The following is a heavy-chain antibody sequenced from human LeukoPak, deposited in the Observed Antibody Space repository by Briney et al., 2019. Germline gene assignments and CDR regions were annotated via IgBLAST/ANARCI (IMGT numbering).Heavy chain of an antibody. J-gene: IGHJ5*02. Sequence: SETLSLTCTVSGGSISSYYWSWIRQPPGKGLEWIGYIYYSGSTNYNPSLKSRVTISVDTSKNQFSLKLSSVTAADTAVYYCARGSRVLWFGKPPRFDPWGQGTLVTVSS. CDR3: ARGSRVLWFGKPPRFDP. V-gene: IGHV4-59*12. D-gene: IGHD3-10*01. CDR1: GGSISSYY. CDR2: IYYSGST.